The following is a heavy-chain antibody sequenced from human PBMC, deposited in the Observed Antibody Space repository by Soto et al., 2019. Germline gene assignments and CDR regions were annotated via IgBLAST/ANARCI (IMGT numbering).Heavy chain of an antibody. V-gene: IGHV1-46*03. CDR2: INPSGGST. CDR3: ARAYGDILTGYLFHLSGYFDY. Sequence: ASVKVSCKASGYTFTSYYMHWVRQAPGQGLEWMGIINPSGGSTSYAQKFQGRVTMTRDTSTSTVYMELSSLRSEDTAVYYCARAYGDILTGYLFHLSGYFDYWGQGTLVTVSS. D-gene: IGHD3-9*01. J-gene: IGHJ4*02. CDR1: GYTFTSYY.